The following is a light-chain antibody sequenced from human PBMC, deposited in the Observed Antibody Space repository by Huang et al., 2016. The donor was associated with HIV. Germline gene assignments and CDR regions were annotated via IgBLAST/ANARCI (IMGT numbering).Light chain of an antibody. CDR3: LQHHAYPRT. CDR1: QAISNY. CDR2: AAS. V-gene: IGKV1-17*03. J-gene: IGKJ1*01. Sequence: DIQMTQSPSAMSASVGDKVTITCRASQAISNYLVWFQQKPGRAPKRLIYAASSLQSGVPSRFSGSGYGTKFTLTISSLQPDDFAAYYCLQHHAYPRTFGPGTKVEVK.